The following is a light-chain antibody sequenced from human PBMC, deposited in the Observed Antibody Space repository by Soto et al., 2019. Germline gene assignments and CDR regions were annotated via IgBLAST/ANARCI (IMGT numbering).Light chain of an antibody. CDR3: HHFGNSPET. J-gene: IGKJ1*01. Sequence: EVVLTQSPCTLSLSPGERATLSCRASQSVADSYLAWYQQKPGRAPRLLFYGATRRATGIPERFSGSGSGTDFTLTISTLEPEDFAVYYCHHFGNSPETFGQGTKVE. V-gene: IGKV3-20*01. CDR1: QSVADSY. CDR2: GAT.